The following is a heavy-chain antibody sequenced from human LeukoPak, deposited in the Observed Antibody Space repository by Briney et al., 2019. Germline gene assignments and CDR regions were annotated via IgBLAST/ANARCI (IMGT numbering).Heavy chain of an antibody. CDR3: ARGLGLDY. CDR2: INHSGST. V-gene: IGHV4-34*01. CDR1: GGSFSGYY. J-gene: IGHJ4*02. Sequence: SETLSLTCAVYGGSFSGYYWSWIRQPPGKGLEWIGEINHSGSTNYNPSLKSRVTISVDTSKNQFSLKLSSVTAADTAVYYCARGLGLDYWGQGTLVTVSS.